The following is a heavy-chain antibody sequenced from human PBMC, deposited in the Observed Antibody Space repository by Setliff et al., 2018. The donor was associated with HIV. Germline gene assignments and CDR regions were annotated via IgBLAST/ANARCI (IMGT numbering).Heavy chain of an antibody. V-gene: IGHV4-38-2*02. Sequence: SETLSLTCAVSGYSVSSGYYWGWIRQPPGKGLEWIGSMHNSGSTNYNPSLKSRVTISVDTSKNQFSLKLSSVTAADTAMYFCARESRNDFWSGYYRTFDIWGQGTMVTVS. CDR2: MHNSGST. D-gene: IGHD3-3*01. CDR1: GYSVSSGYY. J-gene: IGHJ3*02. CDR3: ARESRNDFWSGYYRTFDI.